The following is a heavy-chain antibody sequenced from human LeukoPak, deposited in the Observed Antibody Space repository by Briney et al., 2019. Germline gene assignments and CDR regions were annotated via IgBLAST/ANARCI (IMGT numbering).Heavy chain of an antibody. CDR1: GGTFISYA. J-gene: IGHJ5*02. CDR3: ARDTLRNWFDP. CDR2: IIPIFGTA. V-gene: IGHV1-69*05. Sequence: SVKVSFKASGGTFISYAISWVRQAPGQRLEWMGGIIPIFGTANYAQKFQGRVTITTDESTSTAYMELSSLRSEDTAVYYCARDTLRNWFDPWGQGTLVTVSS.